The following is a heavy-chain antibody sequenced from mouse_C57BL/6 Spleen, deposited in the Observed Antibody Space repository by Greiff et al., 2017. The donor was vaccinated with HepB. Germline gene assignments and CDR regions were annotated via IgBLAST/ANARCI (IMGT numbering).Heavy chain of an antibody. CDR3: GGSTMDY. J-gene: IGHJ4*01. Sequence: VQLQQSGPELVKPGASVKISCKASGYAFSSSWMNWVKQRPGKGLEWIGRIYPGDGDTNYNGKFKGKATLTADKSSSTAYMQLSSLTSEDSAVYCCGGSTMDYWGQGTSVTVSS. D-gene: IGHD2-1*01. V-gene: IGHV1-82*01. CDR1: GYAFSSSW. CDR2: IYPGDGDT.